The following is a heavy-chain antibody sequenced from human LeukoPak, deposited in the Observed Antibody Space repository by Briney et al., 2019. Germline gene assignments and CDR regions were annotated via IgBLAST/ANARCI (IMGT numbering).Heavy chain of an antibody. Sequence: ASVKVSCKAFGYTFTTYSISWVRQAPGQGLEWMGWISTYNGNTKYPQKLQDRVIMTTDTSTSTAYMELRSLTSDDTAVYYCARDPELRLFDYWGQGTLVTVSS. V-gene: IGHV1-18*01. CDR1: GYTFTTYS. D-gene: IGHD1-26*01. J-gene: IGHJ4*02. CDR2: ISTYNGNT. CDR3: ARDPELRLFDY.